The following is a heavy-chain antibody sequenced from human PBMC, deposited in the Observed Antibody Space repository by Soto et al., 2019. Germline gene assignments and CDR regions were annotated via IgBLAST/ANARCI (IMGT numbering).Heavy chain of an antibody. CDR1: GYSFTSYW. CDR2: IDPSDSYT. CDR3: ARHQAAMVSYYYGMDV. D-gene: IGHD5-18*01. Sequence: PGESLKISCKGSGYSFTSYWISWVRQMPGKGLEWMGRIDPSDSYTNYSPSFQGHVTISADKSISTAYLQWSSLKASDTAMYYCARHQAAMVSYYYGMDVWGQGTTVTVSS. J-gene: IGHJ6*02. V-gene: IGHV5-10-1*01.